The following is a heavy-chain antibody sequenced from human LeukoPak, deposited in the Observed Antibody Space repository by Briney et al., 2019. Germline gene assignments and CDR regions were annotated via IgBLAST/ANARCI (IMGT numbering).Heavy chain of an antibody. D-gene: IGHD3-10*01. J-gene: IGHJ4*02. Sequence: GASVNVSCKASGGTFSSYAIGWVRQAPGQGLEWMGGIMHIFGTANYAQKFQGRVRITTEEYTSKAYMELSSMRAEDTAVYYYSRDLREGSGSYQDYWGQGTLVTVSS. CDR2: IMHIFGTA. CDR3: SRDLREGSGSYQDY. V-gene: IGHV1-69*05. CDR1: GGTFSSYA.